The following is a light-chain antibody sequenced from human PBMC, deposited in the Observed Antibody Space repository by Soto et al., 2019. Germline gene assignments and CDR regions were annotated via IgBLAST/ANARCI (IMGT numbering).Light chain of an antibody. CDR1: QSLLHSNGYNY. J-gene: IGKJ1*01. CDR2: LGS. Sequence: DIVMTQSPLSLPVTPGEPASISCRSSQSLLHSNGYNYLDWYLQKPGQSPQLLIYLGSNRASGVPDRFSGSGSGTDFTLKISRVEAEDVGVYYCMQALQKEWTFGQGTKVEIK. V-gene: IGKV2-28*01. CDR3: MQALQKEWT.